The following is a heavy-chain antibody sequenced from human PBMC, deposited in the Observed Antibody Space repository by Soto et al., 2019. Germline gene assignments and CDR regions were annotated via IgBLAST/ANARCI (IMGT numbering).Heavy chain of an antibody. CDR1: GFTFSDFT. Sequence: EVQLVESGGGLVKPGGSLRLSCAASGFTFSDFTMNWVRQAPGKGLQWVSSISSGGSSISYAESVRGRFTISSDNAKNSLYLQVDSLRAEDTAVFFCARGSRRTFDYWGQGTLVTVSS. J-gene: IGHJ4*02. CDR3: ARGSRRTFDY. CDR2: ISSGGSSI. D-gene: IGHD6-13*01. V-gene: IGHV3-21*01.